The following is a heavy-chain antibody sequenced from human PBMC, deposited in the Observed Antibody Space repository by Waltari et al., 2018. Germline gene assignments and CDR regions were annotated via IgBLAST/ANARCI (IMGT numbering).Heavy chain of an antibody. CDR2: ITWNGGSV. CDR3: ARIAARSRVDY. Sequence: EVQLVESGGGVVQPGRSLSLSCVVSGFDFLNYAMYWVRQAPGKGLAWVSGITWNGGSVAYADSVKGRFTISRDNAKNSMYLRMASLRVEDTAFYYCARIAARSRVDYWGQGTLVTVSS. D-gene: IGHD6-6*01. V-gene: IGHV3-9*01. CDR1: GFDFLNYA. J-gene: IGHJ4*02.